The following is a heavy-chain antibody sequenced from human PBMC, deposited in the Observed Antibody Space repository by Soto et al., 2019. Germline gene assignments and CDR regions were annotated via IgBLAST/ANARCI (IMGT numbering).Heavy chain of an antibody. CDR2: IIPIFGTP. J-gene: IGHJ4*02. CDR1: GGTFSTYT. Sequence: SVKVSCKASGGTFSTYTFSWVRQAPGQGLEWMGRIIPIFGTPYYAQKFQGRVTITADESTSTAYMELSSLRPEDKAVYYSARSYYYDSSVHDYFDYWGQGTLVTVSS. V-gene: IGHV1-69*13. CDR3: ARSYYYDSSVHDYFDY. D-gene: IGHD3-22*01.